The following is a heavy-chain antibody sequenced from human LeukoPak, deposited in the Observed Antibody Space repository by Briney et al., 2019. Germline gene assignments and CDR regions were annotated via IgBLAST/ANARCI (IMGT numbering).Heavy chain of an antibody. D-gene: IGHD6-19*01. CDR3: ARVGDSSGWHGVSWFDP. CDR1: GDRVSSNSAA. J-gene: IGHJ5*02. Sequence: SQTLSLTCAISGDRVSSNSAAWKWIRQSPSRGLEWLGRTYYRSKWYNDYAVSVKSRITINPDTSKNQFSLQLNSVTPEDTAVYYCARVGDSSGWHGVSWFDPWGQGTLVTVSS. V-gene: IGHV6-1*01. CDR2: TYYRSKWYN.